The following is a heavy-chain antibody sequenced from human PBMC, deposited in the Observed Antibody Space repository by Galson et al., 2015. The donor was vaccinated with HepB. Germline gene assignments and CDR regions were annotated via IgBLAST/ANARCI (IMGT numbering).Heavy chain of an antibody. V-gene: IGHV1-69*13. CDR1: GGTFSSYA. D-gene: IGHD3-22*01. CDR3: ASGYYDSSGYPGGDYYMDV. CDR2: IIPIFGTA. J-gene: IGHJ6*03. Sequence: SVKVSCKASGGTFSSYAISWVRQAPGQGLEWMGGIIPIFGTANYAQKFQGRVTITADESTSTAYMELSSLRSEDTAVYYCASGYYDSSGYPGGDYYMDVWGKGTTVTVSS.